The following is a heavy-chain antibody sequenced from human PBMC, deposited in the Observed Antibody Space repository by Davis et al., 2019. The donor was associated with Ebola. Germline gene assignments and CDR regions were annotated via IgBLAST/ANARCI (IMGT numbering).Heavy chain of an antibody. J-gene: IGHJ4*02. CDR1: GGSISSYY. CDR2: IYYSGST. V-gene: IGHV4-59*08. Sequence: MPSETLSLTCTVSGGSISSYYWSWIRQPPGKGLEWIGYIYYSGSTNYNPSLKSRVTISVDTSKNQFSLKLSSVTAADTAVYYCARGVGAITPFDYWGQGTLVTVSS. D-gene: IGHD1-26*01. CDR3: ARGVGAITPFDY.